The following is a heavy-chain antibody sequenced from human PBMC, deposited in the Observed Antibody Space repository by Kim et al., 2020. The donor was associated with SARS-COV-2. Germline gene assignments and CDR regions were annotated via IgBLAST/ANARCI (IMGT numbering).Heavy chain of an antibody. CDR3: ARGAYYGMDV. Sequence: STFYADSVKGRFTISRDNAKNTLYLHMNSLRAEDTAVYYCARGAYYGMDVWGQGTTVTVSS. CDR2: ST. V-gene: IGHV3-74*01. J-gene: IGHJ6*02.